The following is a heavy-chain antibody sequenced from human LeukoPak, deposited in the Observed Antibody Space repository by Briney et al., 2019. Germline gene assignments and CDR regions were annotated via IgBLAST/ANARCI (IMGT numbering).Heavy chain of an antibody. CDR1: GFTFSSYS. D-gene: IGHD6-13*01. Sequence: GGSLRLSCAASGFTFSSYSMNWVRQAPGKGLEWVSSISSSSSYIYYADPVKGRFTISRDNAKNSLYLQMNSLRAEDTAVYYCASHHLYSSSSSLDYWGQGTLVTVSS. V-gene: IGHV3-21*01. CDR2: ISSSSSYI. CDR3: ASHHLYSSSSSLDY. J-gene: IGHJ4*02.